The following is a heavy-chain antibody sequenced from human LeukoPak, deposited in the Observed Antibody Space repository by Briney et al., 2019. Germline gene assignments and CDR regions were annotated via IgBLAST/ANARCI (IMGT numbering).Heavy chain of an antibody. J-gene: IGHJ4*02. V-gene: IGHV3-7*01. CDR1: GFTFSGYW. CDR3: ARGLNYFDY. Sequence: PGGSLRLSCAASGFTFSGYWMSWVRQAPGKGLEWVANIKQDGSEKYYVDSVKGRFTISRDNAKNSLYLQMNSLRAEDTAVYYCARGLNYFDYWGQGTLVTVSS. CDR2: IKQDGSEK.